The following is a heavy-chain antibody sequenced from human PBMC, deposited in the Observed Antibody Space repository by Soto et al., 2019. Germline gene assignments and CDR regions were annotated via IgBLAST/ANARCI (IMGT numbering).Heavy chain of an antibody. CDR3: SRQDINYEVSHFDD. Sequence: PGESLKIPCKASGYGFTSYWIGWVRQMPGKGLEWMGGIYPGDSDTRYSPSFQGQVTISADKAITTAYLQWSSLKASDTAMYYCSRQDINYEVSHFDDWAQGTLVTVYS. CDR1: GYGFTSYW. V-gene: IGHV5-51*01. J-gene: IGHJ4*02. D-gene: IGHD4-4*01. CDR2: IYPGDSDT.